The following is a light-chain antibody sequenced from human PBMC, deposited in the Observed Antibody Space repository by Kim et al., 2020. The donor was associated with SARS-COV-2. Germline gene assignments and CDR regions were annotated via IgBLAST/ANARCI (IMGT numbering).Light chain of an antibody. J-gene: IGLJ2*01. Sequence: QSALTQPASVSGSPGQSITISCTETSSDVGGYNYVSWYQQHPGKAPKLIIYDVSYRPSGVSNRFSGSKSGNTASLTISGLQAEDEADYYCNSYTSTSTRVFGGGTQLTVL. CDR1: SSDVGGYNY. CDR2: DVS. V-gene: IGLV2-14*03. CDR3: NSYTSTSTRV.